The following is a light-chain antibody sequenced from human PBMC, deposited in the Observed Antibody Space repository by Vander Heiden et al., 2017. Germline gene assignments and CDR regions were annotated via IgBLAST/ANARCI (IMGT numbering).Light chain of an antibody. J-gene: IGKJ2*01. V-gene: IGKV3-15*01. CDR2: GAS. CDR1: QSVSSN. CDR3: QREDNWAYT. Sequence: EIVMTQSPATLSVSPGERATLSCRASQSVSSNLAWYQQKPGQAPRLFMYGASSSATGIPARFSGSGSGTEFTLTISSLQSEDFAVYYCQREDNWAYTFGQGTKLEI.